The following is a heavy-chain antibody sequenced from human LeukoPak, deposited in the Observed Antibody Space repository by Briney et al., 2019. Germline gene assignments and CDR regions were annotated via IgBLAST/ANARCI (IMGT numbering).Heavy chain of an antibody. V-gene: IGHV3-30*04. CDR3: AKAYSNYFSYSYYYMDV. D-gene: IGHD4-11*01. Sequence: GRSLRLSCAASGFTFRHYAVHWVRQAPGRGLEWVAVLSFDGAHKYYAESVKGRFTISRDNSKNTLYLQVNSLRAEDTAVYFCAKAYSNYFSYSYYYMDVWGKGTTVTVSS. J-gene: IGHJ6*03. CDR1: GFTFRHYA. CDR2: LSFDGAHK.